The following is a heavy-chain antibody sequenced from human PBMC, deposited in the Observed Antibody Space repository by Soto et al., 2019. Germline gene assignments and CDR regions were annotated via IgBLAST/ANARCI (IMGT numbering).Heavy chain of an antibody. Sequence: GASVKVSCKASGGTLSSYAISWVRQAPGQGLEWMGGIIPIFGTANYAQKFQGRFTISRDNSKNTLYLQMNSLRAEDTAVYYCAKKWTEWATPYGMDVWGQGTTVTVSS. D-gene: IGHD2-15*01. J-gene: IGHJ6*02. CDR3: AKKWTEWATPYGMDV. CDR1: GGTLSSYA. CDR2: IIPIFGTA. V-gene: IGHV1-69*05.